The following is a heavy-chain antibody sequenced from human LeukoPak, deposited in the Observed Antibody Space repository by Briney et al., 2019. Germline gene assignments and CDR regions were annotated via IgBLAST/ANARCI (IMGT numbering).Heavy chain of an antibody. CDR1: GFTFSGSA. CDR2: IRSKANSYAT. J-gene: IGHJ4*02. V-gene: IGHV3-73*01. D-gene: IGHD1-26*01. Sequence: PGGSLRLSCAVSGFTFSGSAMHWVRQASGKGLEWVGRIRSKANSYATAYAASVEGRFTISRDDSKNTAYLQMNSLKTEDTAVYYCSGGGTPTDYWGQGTLVTVSS. CDR3: SGGGTPTDY.